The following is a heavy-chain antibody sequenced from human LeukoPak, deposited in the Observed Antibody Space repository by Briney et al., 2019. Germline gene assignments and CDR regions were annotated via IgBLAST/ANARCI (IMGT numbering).Heavy chain of an antibody. CDR1: GGTFSSYA. D-gene: IGHD3-22*01. Sequence: SVKVSCKASGGTFSSYAVSWVRLTPGQGLEWLGGIIPVFGTTTYAQKFQAKVTMTADKSTNTAYLEISGLTSDDTAVYYCARCSPGDSSNFYAVLQYWGQGTQVTVST. CDR2: IIPVFGTT. V-gene: IGHV1-69*06. CDR3: ARCSPGDSSNFYAVLQY. J-gene: IGHJ4*02.